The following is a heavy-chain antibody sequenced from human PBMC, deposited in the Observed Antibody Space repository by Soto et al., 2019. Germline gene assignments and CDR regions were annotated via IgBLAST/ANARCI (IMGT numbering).Heavy chain of an antibody. J-gene: IGHJ6*02. CDR3: AKGSEKGYDILTGYYGYYYYYYGMDV. CDR2: ISGSGGST. CDR1: GFTFSSYA. D-gene: IGHD3-9*01. Sequence: EVQLLESGGGLVQPGGSLRLSCAASGFTFSSYAMSWVRQAPGKGLEWVSAISGSGGSTYYADSVKGRFTISRDNSKNTLYLQMNSLRAEDTAVYYCAKGSEKGYDILTGYYGYYYYYYGMDVWGQGTTVTVSS. V-gene: IGHV3-23*01.